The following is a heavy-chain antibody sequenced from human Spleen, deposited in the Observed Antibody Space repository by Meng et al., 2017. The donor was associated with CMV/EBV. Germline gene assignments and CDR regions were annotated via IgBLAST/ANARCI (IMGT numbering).Heavy chain of an antibody. D-gene: IGHD2-2*02. CDR2: ISAYNGTT. CDR3: ARALTAITRDSYYGMDV. V-gene: IGHV1-18*01. J-gene: IGHJ6*02. Sequence: ASVKVSGKASGYTFTSYGISWVRQAPGQGLEWMGWISAYNGTTNYAQKLQGRVTMTTDTTTSTAYMELRSLRSDDTAVYYCARALTAITRDSYYGMDVWGQGTTVTVSS. CDR1: GYTFTSYG.